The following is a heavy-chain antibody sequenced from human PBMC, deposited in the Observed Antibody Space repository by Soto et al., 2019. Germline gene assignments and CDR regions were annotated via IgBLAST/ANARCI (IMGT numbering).Heavy chain of an antibody. CDR1: GSSIITTYY. V-gene: IGHV4-38-2*02. D-gene: IGHD2-21*01. Sequence: QLQLQESGPGLVKSSETLSLTCSVSGSSIITTYYWGWIRQTPGKGLEWIGSVYYSGATFYNPSLRSRVAILADTSKSQFSLTMGSVTAADTAVYYCARHDWSRFYGMDVWGQGTTVTVS. CDR3: ARHDWSRFYGMDV. CDR2: VYYSGAT. J-gene: IGHJ6*02.